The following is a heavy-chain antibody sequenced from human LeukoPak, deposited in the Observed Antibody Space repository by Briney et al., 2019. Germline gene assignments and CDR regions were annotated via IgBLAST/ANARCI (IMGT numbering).Heavy chain of an antibody. CDR2: ISWDGGST. CDR3: AKELAVAGTRGYFDY. Sequence: GGSLRLSCAASGFTFDDYTMHWVRQAPGKGLEWVSLISWDGGSTYYADSVKGRFAISRDNSKNSLYLQMNSLRTEDTALYYCAKELAVAGTRGYFDYWGQGTLVTVSS. CDR1: GFTFDDYT. D-gene: IGHD6-19*01. V-gene: IGHV3-43*01. J-gene: IGHJ4*02.